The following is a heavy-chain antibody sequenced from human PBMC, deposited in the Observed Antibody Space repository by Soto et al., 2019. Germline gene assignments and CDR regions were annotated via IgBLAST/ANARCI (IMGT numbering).Heavy chain of an antibody. J-gene: IGHJ6*02. CDR2: ISGSGGST. D-gene: IGHD3-22*01. V-gene: IGHV3-23*01. CDR1: GFTFSSYA. CDR3: AKSIPLEDDSSGYYYPKLYYYYYGMDV. Sequence: GESLKISCAASGFTFSSYAMSWVRQAPGKGLEWVSAISGSGGSTYYADSVKGRFTISRDNSKNTLYLQMNSLRAEDTAVYYCAKSIPLEDDSSGYYYPKLYYYYYGMDVWGQGTTVTVSS.